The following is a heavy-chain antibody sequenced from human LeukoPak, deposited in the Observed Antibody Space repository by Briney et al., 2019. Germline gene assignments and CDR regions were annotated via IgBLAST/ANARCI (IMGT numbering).Heavy chain of an antibody. D-gene: IGHD3-22*01. CDR3: ARALYYYDSSGPLPLK. Sequence: PSETLSLTCTVSGGSISSYYWSWIRQPPWKGLEWIGYIFYSGSTNYNPSLKGRVTISVDTSKNQFSLNLSSVTAADTAVYYCARALYYYDSSGPLPLKWGQGTLVTVSS. V-gene: IGHV4-59*01. J-gene: IGHJ4*02. CDR2: IFYSGST. CDR1: GGSISSYY.